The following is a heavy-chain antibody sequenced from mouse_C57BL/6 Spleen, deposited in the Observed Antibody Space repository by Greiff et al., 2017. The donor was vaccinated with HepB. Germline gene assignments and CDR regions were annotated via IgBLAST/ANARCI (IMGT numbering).Heavy chain of an antibody. V-gene: IGHV5-6*01. CDR3: ARQEGSIYYDYDKGFAY. CDR2: ISSGGSYT. Sequence: VQLKESGGDLVKPGGSLKLSCAASGFTFSSYGMSWVRQTADKRLEWVATISSGGSYTYYPDSVKGRFTISRDNAKNTLYLQMSSLKSEDTAMYYCARQEGSIYYDYDKGFAYWGQGTLVTVSA. D-gene: IGHD2-4*01. J-gene: IGHJ3*01. CDR1: GFTFSSYG.